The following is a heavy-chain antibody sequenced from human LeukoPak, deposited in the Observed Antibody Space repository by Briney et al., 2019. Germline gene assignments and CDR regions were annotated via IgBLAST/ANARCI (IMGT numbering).Heavy chain of an antibody. CDR2: IRGKAYGETT. Sequence: PWGSLILSCSVSGFGFSDYAMNWVRQAPGKGLEWVAFIRGKAYGETTDYAASVKGRFSISRDEFDTIAYLQMNSLKTEDTAVYYCARGSDSNFGARDGFDYWGQGTLVTVSS. CDR3: ARGSDSNFGARDGFDY. V-gene: IGHV3-49*04. J-gene: IGHJ4*02. D-gene: IGHD3-16*01. CDR1: GFGFSDYA.